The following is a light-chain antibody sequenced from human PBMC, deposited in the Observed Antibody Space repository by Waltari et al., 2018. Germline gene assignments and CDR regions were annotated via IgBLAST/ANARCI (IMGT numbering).Light chain of an antibody. V-gene: IGKV3-15*01. J-gene: IGKJ4*01. CDR2: DTS. CDR1: QSVSIN. Sequence: EIVMTQSPATLSVSPGESATLSCRASQSVSINLAWYQQKPGPAPRLLIFDTSTRATGIPSRFSGSGSGTDFTLTISSLQSEDFAVYYCQQYNDWLPLTFGGGTRVEI. CDR3: QQYNDWLPLT.